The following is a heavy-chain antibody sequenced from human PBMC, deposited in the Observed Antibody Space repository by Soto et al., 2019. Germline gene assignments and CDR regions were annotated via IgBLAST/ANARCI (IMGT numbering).Heavy chain of an antibody. Sequence: SETLSLTCTVSGGSISSYYWSWIRQPPGKGLEWIGYIYYSGSTNYNPSLKSRVTISVDTSKTQFSLKLSSVTAADTAVYYCARIEYSDDYPGYYYYYMDVWGKGTTVTVSS. CDR3: ARIEYSDDYPGYYYYYMDV. D-gene: IGHD4-17*01. CDR1: GGSISSYY. J-gene: IGHJ6*03. V-gene: IGHV4-59*08. CDR2: IYYSGST.